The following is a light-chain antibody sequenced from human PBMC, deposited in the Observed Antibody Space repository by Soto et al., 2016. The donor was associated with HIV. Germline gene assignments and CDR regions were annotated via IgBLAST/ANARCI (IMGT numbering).Light chain of an antibody. CDR3: QVWDASTDLVV. CDR1: KIGSQS. V-gene: IGLV3-21*03. J-gene: IGLJ2*01. CDR2: DDS. Sequence: SYVLTQPPSVSEAPGTTARITCGGDKIGSQSVHWYQHKPGQAPVLVVYDDSERPSGIPERFSGSNSGNMATLAISRVEVGDEADYYCQVWDASTDLVVFGGGTKLTVL.